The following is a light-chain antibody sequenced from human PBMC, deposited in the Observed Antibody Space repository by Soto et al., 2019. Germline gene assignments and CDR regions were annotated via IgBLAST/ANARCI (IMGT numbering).Light chain of an antibody. CDR3: QQYNSYWP. J-gene: IGKJ1*01. CDR1: QSISSW. CDR2: KAS. Sequence: DIQMTQSPSTLSASVGDRVTITCRASQSISSWLAWYQQKPGKAPKLLIYKASSLESGVPSRFSGSGSGTEFTLTISSLQPDAFATYYCQQYNSYWPFGQGTKVEIK. V-gene: IGKV1-5*03.